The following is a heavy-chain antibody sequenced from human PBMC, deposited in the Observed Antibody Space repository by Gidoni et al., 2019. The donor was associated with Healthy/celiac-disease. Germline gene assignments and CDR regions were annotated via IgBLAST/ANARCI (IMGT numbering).Heavy chain of an antibody. CDR1: GCTFSDHY. V-gene: IGHV3-72*01. CDR3: ARLLVVPAALYYYYYGMDV. J-gene: IGHJ6*02. CDR2: TRNKANSYTT. Sequence: EVQLVESGGGLVQPGGSLRRSWAASGCTFSDHYMDWVRQAPGKGLEWVGRTRNKANSYTTEYAASVKGRFTISRDDSKNSLYLQMNSLKTEDTAVYYCARLLVVPAALYYYYYGMDVWGQGTTVTVSS. D-gene: IGHD2-2*01.